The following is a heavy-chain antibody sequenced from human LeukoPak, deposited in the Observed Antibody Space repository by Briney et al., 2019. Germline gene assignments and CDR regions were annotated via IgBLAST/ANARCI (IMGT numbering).Heavy chain of an antibody. J-gene: IGHJ5*02. D-gene: IGHD3-22*01. V-gene: IGHV4-4*07. Sequence: SEXXXXTCTVSGGSISSYYWSWIRQPAGKGLEWIGRIYTSGSSNYNPSLKSRVTMSVDTSKNQFSLKLSSVTAADTAVYYCAREAPITMIVVGPQGFDPWGQGTLVTVSS. CDR1: GGSISSYY. CDR2: IYTSGSS. CDR3: AREAPITMIVVGPQGFDP.